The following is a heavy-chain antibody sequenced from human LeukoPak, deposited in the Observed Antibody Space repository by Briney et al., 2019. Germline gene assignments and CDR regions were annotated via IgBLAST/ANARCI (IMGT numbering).Heavy chain of an antibody. J-gene: IGHJ5*02. CDR2: IYHSGST. D-gene: IGHD2-21*02. Sequence: SETLSLTCAVSGYSISSGYYWGWIRQPPGKGLEWIGSIYHSGSTHYNPSLKSRLTISVDTSKNQFSLKLSSVTAADTAVYYCARNTTEVVTAKCCDPWGQGTVVSVSS. CDR1: GYSISSGYY. V-gene: IGHV4-38-2*01. CDR3: ARNTTEVVTAKCCDP.